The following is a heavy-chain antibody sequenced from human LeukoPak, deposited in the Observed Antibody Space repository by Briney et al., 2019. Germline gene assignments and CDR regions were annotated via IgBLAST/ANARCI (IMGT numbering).Heavy chain of an antibody. J-gene: IGHJ4*02. Sequence: GGSLGLSCAASGFTFSSYGMHWVRQAPGKGLEWVAVISYDGSNKYYSDSVKGRFTISRDNSKNTLYLQMNSLRAEDTAVYYCARPYYDSSGYYLYFDYWGQGTLVTVSS. CDR3: ARPYYDSSGYYLYFDY. D-gene: IGHD3-22*01. CDR1: GFTFSSYG. CDR2: ISYDGSNK. V-gene: IGHV3-30*03.